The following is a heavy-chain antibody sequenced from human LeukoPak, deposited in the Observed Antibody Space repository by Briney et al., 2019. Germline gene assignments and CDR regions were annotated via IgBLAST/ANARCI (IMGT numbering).Heavy chain of an antibody. CDR3: AKYPEGSGSYYWVYFDY. J-gene: IGHJ4*02. D-gene: IGHD3-10*01. V-gene: IGHV3-23*01. Sequence: GGSLRLSCAASGFTFSSYAMSWVRQAPGKGLEWVSAISGSGGSTYYADSAKGRFTISRDNSKNTLYLQMNSLRAEDTAVYYCAKYPEGSGSYYWVYFDYWGQGTLVTVSS. CDR1: GFTFSSYA. CDR2: ISGSGGST.